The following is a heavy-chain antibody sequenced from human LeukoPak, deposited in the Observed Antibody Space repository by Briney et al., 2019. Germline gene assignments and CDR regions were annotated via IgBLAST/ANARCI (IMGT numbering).Heavy chain of an antibody. CDR1: GFTFDDYA. D-gene: IGHD2/OR15-2a*01. CDR2: IYSGGNT. CDR3: ARRAGEYSHPYDY. Sequence: GGSLRLSCAASGFTFDDYAMHWVRQAPGKGLEWVSFIYSGGNTHYSDSVKGRFTISRDNSKNTLYLQMNSLRAEDTAVYYCARRAGEYSHPYDYWGQGTLVTVSS. V-gene: IGHV3-53*01. J-gene: IGHJ4*02.